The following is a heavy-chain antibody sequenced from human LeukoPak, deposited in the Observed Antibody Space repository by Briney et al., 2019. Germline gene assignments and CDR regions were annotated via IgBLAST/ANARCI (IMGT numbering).Heavy chain of an antibody. Sequence: GGSLRLSCAASGFNVGSSWMSWVRQAPGEGLEWVACIQEDGSTEYYVDSVKGRFTISRDNRKNSLHLQMNRLTGEDTAVYYCARDLSSRDGFWGQGTLVIVSS. CDR2: IQEDGSTE. V-gene: IGHV3-7*01. J-gene: IGHJ4*02. D-gene: IGHD6-13*01. CDR1: GFNVGSSW. CDR3: ARDLSSRDGF.